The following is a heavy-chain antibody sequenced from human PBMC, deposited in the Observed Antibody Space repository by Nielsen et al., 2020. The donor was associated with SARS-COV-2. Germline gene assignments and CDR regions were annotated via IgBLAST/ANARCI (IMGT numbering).Heavy chain of an antibody. CDR1: GFTFSSSA. V-gene: IGHV3-73*01. CDR3: TRGLSDF. D-gene: IGHD2-2*01. J-gene: IGHJ4*02. Sequence: GESLKISCAVSGFTFSSSALHWVRQAPGKGLEWVGRIRSEANDYATAYAASVKGRFTISRDDSRNTTYLQLYRLKTEDTALYFCTRGLSDFWGQGTLVTVSS. CDR2: IRSEANDYAT.